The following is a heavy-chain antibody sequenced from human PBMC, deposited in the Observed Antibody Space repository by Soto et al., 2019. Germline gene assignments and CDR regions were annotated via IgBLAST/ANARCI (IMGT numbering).Heavy chain of an antibody. CDR3: ARILGNNCGGGCGKGWFDP. D-gene: IGHD2-21*02. Sequence: EVHLLESGGGLVQPGESLRLSCTASGFIFDNSAMSWVRQAPGKGLEWVSSISANGGGTFYADSVRGRFTISRDTSKNTLYLQMNSLRGDDTAVYYCARILGNNCGGGCGKGWFDPWGQGTLVTVSS. CDR1: GFIFDNSA. V-gene: IGHV3-23*01. CDR2: ISANGGGT. J-gene: IGHJ5*02.